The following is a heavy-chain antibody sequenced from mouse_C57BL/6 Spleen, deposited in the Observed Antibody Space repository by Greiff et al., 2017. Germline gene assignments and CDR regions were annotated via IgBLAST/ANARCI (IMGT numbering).Heavy chain of an antibody. CDR3: ARCGYYGSSYYFDY. J-gene: IGHJ2*01. CDR2: INPNYGTT. CDR1: GYSFTDYN. V-gene: IGHV1-39*01. D-gene: IGHD1-1*01. Sequence: EVQLQESGPELVKPGASVKISCKASGYSFTDYNMNWVKQSNGKSLEWIGVINPNYGTTSYNQKFKGKATLTVDQSSSTAYMQLNSLTSEDSAVYYCARCGYYGSSYYFDYWGQGTTLTVSS.